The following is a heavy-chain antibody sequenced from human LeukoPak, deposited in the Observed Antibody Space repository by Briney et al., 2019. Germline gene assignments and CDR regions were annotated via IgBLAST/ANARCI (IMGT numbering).Heavy chain of an antibody. CDR3: VTYYFDSSGPKKNY. D-gene: IGHD3-22*01. V-gene: IGHV4-30-4*01. CDR1: GGSISSGDYY. Sequence: SQTLSLTCTVSGGSISSGDYYWSWIRQPPGKGLEWIGYIYYSGSTYYNPSLKSRVTISVDTSKKQFSLKLSSVTAADTAVYYCVTYYFDSSGPKKNYWGQGTLVTVSS. J-gene: IGHJ4*02. CDR2: IYYSGST.